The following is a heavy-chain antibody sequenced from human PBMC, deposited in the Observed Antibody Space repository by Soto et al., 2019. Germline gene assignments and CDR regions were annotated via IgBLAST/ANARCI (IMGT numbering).Heavy chain of an antibody. J-gene: IGHJ4*02. D-gene: IGHD3-16*01. Sequence: EVQLLESGGGLVQPGGSLRLSCAASGFTFSSYAMSWVRQAPGKGLEWVSSISGSAISTYYGDSVKGRFTISRDNSKNMLFLQMNSLRPEDTAAYYCATEGLRGNYVLDWGQGTLVTVSS. CDR1: GFTFSSYA. CDR2: ISGSAIST. CDR3: ATEGLRGNYVLD. V-gene: IGHV3-23*01.